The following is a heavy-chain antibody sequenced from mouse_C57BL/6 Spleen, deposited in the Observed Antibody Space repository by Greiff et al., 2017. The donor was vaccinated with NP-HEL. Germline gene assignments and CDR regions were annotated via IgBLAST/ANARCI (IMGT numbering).Heavy chain of an antibody. CDR1: GYAFSSYW. CDR2: IYPGDGDT. D-gene: IGHD1-1*01. J-gene: IGHJ4*01. CDR3: ARGCTVVANYYAMDY. V-gene: IGHV1-80*01. Sequence: QVQLQQSGAELVKPGASVKISCKASGYAFSSYWMNWVKQRSGKGLEWIGQIYPGDGDTNYNGKFKGKAKLTADKSSSTAYMQLSSLTSEDSAVYVCARGCTVVANYYAMDYWGQGTSVTVSS.